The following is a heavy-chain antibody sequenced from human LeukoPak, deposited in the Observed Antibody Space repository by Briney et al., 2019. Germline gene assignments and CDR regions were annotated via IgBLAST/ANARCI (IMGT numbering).Heavy chain of an antibody. CDR3: ARQGVAGGGNYFDY. CDR1: GASISGGTYY. Sequence: PSETLSLTCSVSGASISGGTYYWGWIRQPPGKGLEWIGSIYYTGSTYDNPSLKSCVTISVDTSKNQFSLKLSSVTAADTAVYYCARQGVAGGGNYFDYWGQGTLVTVSS. V-gene: IGHV4-39*01. CDR2: IYYTGST. J-gene: IGHJ4*02. D-gene: IGHD6-19*01.